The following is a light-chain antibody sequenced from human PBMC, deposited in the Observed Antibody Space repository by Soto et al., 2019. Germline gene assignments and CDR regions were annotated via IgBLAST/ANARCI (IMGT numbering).Light chain of an antibody. J-gene: IGKJ2*01. V-gene: IGKV3-20*01. CDR3: QQYNNSPEYT. CDR2: GAS. Sequence: EIVLTQSPGTLSLSPGERATLSCRASQSVSSSYLAWYQQKPGQAPRLLIYGASNRATGIPDRFSGSGSGTDFTLTISRLEPEYFAVYFCQQYNNSPEYTLSPGIKLVIK. CDR1: QSVSSSY.